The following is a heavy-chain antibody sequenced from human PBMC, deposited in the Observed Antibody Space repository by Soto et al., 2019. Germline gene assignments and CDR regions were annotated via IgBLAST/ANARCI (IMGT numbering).Heavy chain of an antibody. D-gene: IGHD5-12*01. CDR2: ISGSGGST. CDR1: GFTFSSYA. V-gene: IGHV3-23*01. Sequence: GGSLRLSCAASGFTFSSYAMSWVRQAPGKGLEWVSAISGSGGSTYYADSVKGRFTISRDNSKNTLYLQMNSLRAEDTAVYYCAKDGDSVVWSGYDPSSGYYYMDVWGKGTTVTVSS. J-gene: IGHJ6*03. CDR3: AKDGDSVVWSGYDPSSGYYYMDV.